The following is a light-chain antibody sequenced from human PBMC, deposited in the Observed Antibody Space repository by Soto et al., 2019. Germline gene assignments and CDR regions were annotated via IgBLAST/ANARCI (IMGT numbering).Light chain of an antibody. CDR3: QQCETYPFT. Sequence: DIQMTQSPSSLSASVGDRVTITCRASQGIGSYLAWFQQKPGETPKSLIFGTSHLQNGVPSRFSGSGSGTDFTLTISSLQPEDFATYYCQQCETYPFTFGPGTTVDIK. CDR2: GTS. J-gene: IGKJ3*01. CDR1: QGIGSY. V-gene: IGKV1-16*01.